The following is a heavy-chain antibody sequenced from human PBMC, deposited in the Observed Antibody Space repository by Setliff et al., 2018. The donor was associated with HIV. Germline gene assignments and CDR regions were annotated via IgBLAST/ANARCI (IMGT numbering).Heavy chain of an antibody. CDR1: GYTFTSYG. CDR3: ARDLPDCGGHCAPYYLDV. V-gene: IGHV1-18*01. D-gene: IGHD2-21*02. Sequence: ASVKVSCKASGYTFTSYGISWVRQAPGQGLEWMGWISAYNGNTNYAQKFRGRVTMTTDTSTSTAYMELRSLKSDDTAVYYCARDLPDCGGHCAPYYLDVWGKGTTVTVSS. J-gene: IGHJ6*03. CDR2: ISAYNGNT.